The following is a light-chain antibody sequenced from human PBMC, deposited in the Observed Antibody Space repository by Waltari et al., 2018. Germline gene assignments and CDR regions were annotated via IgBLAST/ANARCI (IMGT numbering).Light chain of an antibody. CDR3: QQYDSAPLT. J-gene: IGKJ4*01. V-gene: IGKV4-1*01. CDR1: QSVLYSSNNKNY. Sequence: DIVMTQSPDSLAVSLGESATINCKSSQSVLYSSNNKNYLAWYQQKPGQPTTLLIYWASTRESGVPDRFSGSGSGTDFTLTISSLQAEDVAVYYCQQYDSAPLTFGGGTRVEIK. CDR2: WAS.